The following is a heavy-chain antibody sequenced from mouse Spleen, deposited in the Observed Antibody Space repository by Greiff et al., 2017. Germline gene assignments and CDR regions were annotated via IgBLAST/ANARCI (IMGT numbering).Heavy chain of an antibody. Sequence: QVQLQQSGAELARPGASVKMSCKASGYTFTSYTMHWVKQRPGQGLEWIGYINPSSGYTKYNQKFKDKATLTADKSSSTAYMQLSSLTSEDSAVYYCARPKLDYYGSSYWYFDVWGAGTTVTVSS. CDR3: ARPKLDYYGSSYWYFDV. CDR1: GYTFTSYT. CDR2: INPSSGYT. V-gene: IGHV1-4*01. J-gene: IGHJ1*01. D-gene: IGHD1-1*01.